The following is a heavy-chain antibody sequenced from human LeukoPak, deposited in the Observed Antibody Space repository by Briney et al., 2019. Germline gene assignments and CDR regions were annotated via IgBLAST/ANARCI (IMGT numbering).Heavy chain of an antibody. CDR2: IYSGGST. V-gene: IGHV3-66*02. CDR3: AGLMITFGGVIV. J-gene: IGHJ4*02. Sequence: GGSLRLSCAASGFTVSSNYMSWARQAPGKGLEWVSVIYSGGSTYYADSVKGRFTISRDNSKNTLYLQMNSLRAEDTAVYYCAGLMITFGGVIVWGQGTLVTVFS. D-gene: IGHD3-16*02. CDR1: GFTVSSNY.